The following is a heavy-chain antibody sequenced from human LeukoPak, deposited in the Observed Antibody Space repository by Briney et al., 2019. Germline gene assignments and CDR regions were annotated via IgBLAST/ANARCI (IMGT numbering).Heavy chain of an antibody. CDR3: ARGGSSGWYFYFDY. V-gene: IGHV3-7*03. D-gene: IGHD6-19*01. CDR1: GFTFSNYW. Sequence: GGSLRLSCAASGFTFSNYWMGWVRQAPGKRPEWVANMNIDGSEKYYADSVKGRFSISRDNSKNTLYLQMNSLRAEDTAVYYCARGGSSGWYFYFDYWGQGTLVTVSS. CDR2: MNIDGSEK. J-gene: IGHJ4*02.